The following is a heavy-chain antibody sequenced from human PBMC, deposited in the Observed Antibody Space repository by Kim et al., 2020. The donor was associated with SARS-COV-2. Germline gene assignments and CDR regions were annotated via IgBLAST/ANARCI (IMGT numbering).Heavy chain of an antibody. D-gene: IGHD2-8*01. J-gene: IGHJ4*02. CDR1: GGSINSYY. CDR2: IHYSGST. Sequence: SETLSLTCTVSGGSINSYYWSWIRQPPGKGLEWFGYIHYSGSTNYNPSLKSRVTMSVDTSKNQFSLNLSSVTAADTAVYYCTRGPRTYYLDWGQGTLVTVSS. CDR3: TRGPRTYYLD. V-gene: IGHV4-59*01.